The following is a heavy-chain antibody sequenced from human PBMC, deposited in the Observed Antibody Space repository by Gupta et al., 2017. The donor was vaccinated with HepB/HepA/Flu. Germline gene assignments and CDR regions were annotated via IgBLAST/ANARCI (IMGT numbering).Heavy chain of an antibody. CDR2: INPSGGRT. CDR3: ARDRKGDSYGYGIDY. CDR1: GYTFTNYF. J-gene: IGHJ4*02. D-gene: IGHD5-18*01. V-gene: IGHV1-46*01. Sequence: QVQLVQSGAEVKKPGASVKVSCKASGYTFTNYFIHWVRQTPGQGLEWMGIINPSGGRTNYAPKVQGRVIMTRDTSTSIVYMELSSLRSEDTAVYYCARDRKGDSYGYGIDYWGQGTLVTVSS.